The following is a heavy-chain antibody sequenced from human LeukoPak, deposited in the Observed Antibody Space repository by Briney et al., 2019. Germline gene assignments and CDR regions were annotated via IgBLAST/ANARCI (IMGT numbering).Heavy chain of an antibody. Sequence: SETLSLTCTVSGYSVSTSGYYWAWIRQPPGKGLEWIGNIFYSGSTYYNPSLKSRVTISVDTSKNHFSLKLSSVTAADTAVYYCARHRMTTVTSLRQAFTWFDPWGQGTLVTVSS. V-gene: IGHV4-39*01. CDR3: ARHRMTTVTSLRQAFTWFDP. D-gene: IGHD4-17*01. J-gene: IGHJ5*02. CDR1: GYSVSTSGYY. CDR2: IFYSGST.